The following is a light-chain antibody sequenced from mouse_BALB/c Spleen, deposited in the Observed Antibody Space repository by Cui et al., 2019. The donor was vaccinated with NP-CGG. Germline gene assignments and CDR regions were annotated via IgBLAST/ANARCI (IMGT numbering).Light chain of an antibody. CDR2: GTH. V-gene: IGLV1*01. Sequence: QAVATQDSALTTSPGETVTLTCRSSIGAVTTSNYANWVQEKPDHLFTGLIGGTHNRAPGLPARFSGSLIGDKAALTITGAQTEDEAIYFCALWYSNHWVFGGGTKLTVL. J-gene: IGLJ1*01. CDR1: IGAVTTSNY. CDR3: ALWYSNHWV.